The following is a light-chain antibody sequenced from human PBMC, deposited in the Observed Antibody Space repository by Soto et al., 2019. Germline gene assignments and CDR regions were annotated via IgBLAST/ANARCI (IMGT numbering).Light chain of an antibody. J-gene: IGKJ4*01. CDR2: EAS. CDR1: QSVSSY. V-gene: IGKV3-11*01. Sequence: IVLTQHPATLSLSPGERATLSCTVVQSVSSYLAWYQQKPGQAPRLLMYEASTRATGIPARFSGGGSGTDSTLTISSLVPEDFAVYYRQQRSNWPPVTFGGGTKVDIK. CDR3: QQRSNWPPVT.